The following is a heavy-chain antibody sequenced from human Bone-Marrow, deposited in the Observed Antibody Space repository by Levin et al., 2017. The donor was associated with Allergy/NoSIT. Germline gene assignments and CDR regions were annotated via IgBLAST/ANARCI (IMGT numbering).Heavy chain of an antibody. V-gene: IGHV3-74*01. CDR1: GFTFSSYW. D-gene: IGHD3-9*01. CDR3: ADLTANFDY. CDR2: INSDGSST. J-gene: IGHJ4*02. Sequence: GESLKISCAASGFTFSSYWMHWVRQAPGKGLVWVSRINSDGSSTSYADSVKGRFTISRDNAKNTLYLQMNSLRAEDTAVYYCADLTANFDYWGQGTLVTVSS.